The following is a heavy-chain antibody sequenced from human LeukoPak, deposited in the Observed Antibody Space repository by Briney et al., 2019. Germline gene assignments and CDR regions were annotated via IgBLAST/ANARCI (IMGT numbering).Heavy chain of an antibody. V-gene: IGHV4-30-4*01. CDR3: ASSSGSYWNYFDY. CDR2: IYYSGTT. D-gene: IGHD1-26*01. CDR1: GGAISSGGYY. Sequence: SQTLSLTCTVSGGAISSGGYYWSWIRQPPGKGLEWIGTIYYSGTTYYNPSLKTRLTISVDTSKNQFSLKLSSVTAADTAVYYCASSSGSYWNYFDYWGQGTLVTVSS. J-gene: IGHJ4*02.